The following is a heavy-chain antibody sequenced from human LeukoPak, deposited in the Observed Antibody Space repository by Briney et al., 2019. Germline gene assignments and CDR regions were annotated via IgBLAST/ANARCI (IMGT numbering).Heavy chain of an antibody. Sequence: ASVKVSCTASVYTFTSYYMHWVRQAPGQGLEWMGIINPSGGSTSYAQKFQGRVTMTRDTSTSTVYMELSSLRSEATAVYYCARDGPGEQQLNYWGQGTLVTVSS. CDR1: VYTFTSYY. CDR2: INPSGGST. D-gene: IGHD6-13*01. J-gene: IGHJ4*02. CDR3: ARDGPGEQQLNY. V-gene: IGHV1-46*01.